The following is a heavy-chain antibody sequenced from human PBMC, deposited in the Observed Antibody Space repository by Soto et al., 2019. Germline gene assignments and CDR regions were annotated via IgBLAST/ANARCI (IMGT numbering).Heavy chain of an antibody. Sequence: GSLRLSCAASGFTFSSYAMTWVRQAPGKGLEWVSTISGSGGSTYYADSVKGRFAISRDNSKNTLYLQMNSLRAEDTAVYYCAKTRYDSSGFRDYFDYWGQGTLVTVSS. CDR3: AKTRYDSSGFRDYFDY. CDR2: ISGSGGST. J-gene: IGHJ4*02. CDR1: GFTFSSYA. V-gene: IGHV3-23*01. D-gene: IGHD3-22*01.